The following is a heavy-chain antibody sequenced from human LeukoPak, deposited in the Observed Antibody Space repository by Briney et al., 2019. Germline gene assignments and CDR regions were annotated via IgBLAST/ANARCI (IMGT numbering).Heavy chain of an antibody. CDR1: GGTFSSYA. CDR2: IILIFGTA. J-gene: IGHJ6*03. D-gene: IGHD3-3*01. Sequence: ASVKVSCKASGGTFSSYAISWGRQAPGQGLGWMGGIILIFGTANYAQKFQGRVTITADESTSTAYMELSSLRSEDTAVYYCARVNDFWSGYSLLRDYYYMDVWGKGTTVTVSS. CDR3: ARVNDFWSGYSLLRDYYYMDV. V-gene: IGHV1-69*13.